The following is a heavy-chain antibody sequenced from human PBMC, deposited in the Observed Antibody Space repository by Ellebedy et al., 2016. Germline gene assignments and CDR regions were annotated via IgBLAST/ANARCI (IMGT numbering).Heavy chain of an antibody. J-gene: IGHJ4*02. Sequence: GESLKISCAASGFTFSSYAMHWVRQAPGKGLEWVAVISYDGSNKYYADSVKGRFTISRDNSKNTLYLQMNSLRAEDTAVYYCARGTYGDYDHVFDYWGQGTLVTVSS. D-gene: IGHD4-17*01. V-gene: IGHV3-30-3*01. CDR2: ISYDGSNK. CDR3: ARGTYGDYDHVFDY. CDR1: GFTFSSYA.